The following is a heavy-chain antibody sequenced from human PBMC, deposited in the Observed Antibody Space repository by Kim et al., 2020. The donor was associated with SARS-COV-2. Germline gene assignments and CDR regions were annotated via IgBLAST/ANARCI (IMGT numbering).Heavy chain of an antibody. D-gene: IGHD3-9*01. CDR3: ARRTDILTGYSPGFDP. V-gene: IGHV5-10-1*01. J-gene: IGHJ5*02. Sequence: SFQGHVTISADKSISTAYLQWSSLKASDTAMYYCARRTDILTGYSPGFDPWGQGTLVTVSS.